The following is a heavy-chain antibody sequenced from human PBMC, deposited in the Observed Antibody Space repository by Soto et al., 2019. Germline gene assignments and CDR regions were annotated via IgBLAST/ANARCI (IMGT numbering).Heavy chain of an antibody. CDR1: GFTFGDYA. Sequence: GESLKISCTASGFTFGDYAMSWFRQAPGKGLEWVGFIRSKAYGGTTEYAASVKGRFTISRDDSKSIAYLQMNSLKTEDTAVYYCTRGRKLRGYSSGWYFDYWGQGTLVTVSS. CDR3: TRGRKLRGYSSGWYFDY. D-gene: IGHD6-19*01. V-gene: IGHV3-49*03. CDR2: IRSKAYGGTT. J-gene: IGHJ4*02.